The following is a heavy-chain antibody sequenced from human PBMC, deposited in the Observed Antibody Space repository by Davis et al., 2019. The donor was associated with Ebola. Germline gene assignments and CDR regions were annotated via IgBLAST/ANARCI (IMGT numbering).Heavy chain of an antibody. J-gene: IGHJ4*02. Sequence: PGGSLRLSCAASGFTFSSYSMNWVRQAPGKGLEWVSYISSSSSTIYYADSVKGRFTISRDNAKNSLYLQMNSLRDEDTAVYYCARVFVSSSWYAGPYYFDYWGQGTLVTVSS. V-gene: IGHV3-48*02. CDR3: ARVFVSSSWYAGPYYFDY. CDR1: GFTFSSYS. D-gene: IGHD6-13*01. CDR2: ISSSSSTI.